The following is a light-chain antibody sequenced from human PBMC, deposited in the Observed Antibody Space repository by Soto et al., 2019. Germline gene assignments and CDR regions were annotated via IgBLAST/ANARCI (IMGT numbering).Light chain of an antibody. J-gene: IGKJ3*01. CDR1: QSVRNY. V-gene: IGKV3-11*01. CDR3: QQCSSWPFT. Sequence: EIVLTQSPATLSLSPGERATLSCRASQSVRNYLAWYQQKPGQAPRLLIYDASNRATGIPARFSGSGSGTDFTLTISILEPEDFAVYYCQQCSSWPFTFGPGNKVEIK. CDR2: DAS.